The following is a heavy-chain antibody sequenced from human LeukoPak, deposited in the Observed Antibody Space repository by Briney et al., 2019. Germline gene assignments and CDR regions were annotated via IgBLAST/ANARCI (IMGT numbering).Heavy chain of an antibody. Sequence: GGSLRLSCAASGFTFSSYAMSWVRRAPGKGLEWVSSISSSSSYIYYADSVKGRFTISRDNAKNSLYLQMNSLRADDTALYYCARSRGDFWGQGTLVTVSS. V-gene: IGHV3-21*01. CDR1: GFTFSSYA. CDR3: ARSRGDF. CDR2: ISSSSSYI. J-gene: IGHJ4*02.